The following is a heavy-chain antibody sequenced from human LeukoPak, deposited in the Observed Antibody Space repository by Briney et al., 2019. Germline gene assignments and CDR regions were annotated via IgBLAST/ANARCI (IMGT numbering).Heavy chain of an antibody. CDR1: GYVFSGYY. CDR3: ARDRGSGGNHFDY. Sequence: ASVKVSCEASGYVFSGYYIHWVRQAPGQGLEWMGRINPNSGDTNYIQKFQGRVTMTRDTSISTAYMDLRSLKSDDTAVYYCARDRGSGGNHFDYWGQGTLVTVSS. D-gene: IGHD3-16*01. V-gene: IGHV1-2*06. CDR2: INPNSGDT. J-gene: IGHJ4*02.